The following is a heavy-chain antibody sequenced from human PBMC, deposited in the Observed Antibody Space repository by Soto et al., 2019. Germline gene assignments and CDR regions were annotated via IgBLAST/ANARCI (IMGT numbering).Heavy chain of an antibody. CDR3: ARLYGDNDY. CDR1: GFTFDDYD. J-gene: IGHJ4*02. CDR2: ITWNGGRT. D-gene: IGHD4-17*01. V-gene: IGHV3-20*04. Sequence: EVQLVESGGSVVRPGGSLRLSCAASGFTFDDYDMTWVRQAPGKGLEWVSGITWNGGRTGYADSVKGRFTISRDNAKNSLYMPINSRRAEDTALCYCARLYGDNDYWGQGTLVTVSS.